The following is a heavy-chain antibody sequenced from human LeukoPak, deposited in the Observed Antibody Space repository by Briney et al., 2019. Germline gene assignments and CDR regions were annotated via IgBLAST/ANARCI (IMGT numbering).Heavy chain of an antibody. CDR1: GFTFDDYA. CDR2: ISWNSGSI. V-gene: IGHV3-9*01. CDR3: AKDAGYYDSNGYHNH. Sequence: GRSLRLSCAASGFTFDDYAMHWVRQAPGKGLEWVSGISWNSGSIGYADSVKGRFTISRDNAKNSLYLQMNSLRAEDTALYYCAKDAGYYDSNGYHNHWGQGTLVTVSS. J-gene: IGHJ5*02. D-gene: IGHD3-22*01.